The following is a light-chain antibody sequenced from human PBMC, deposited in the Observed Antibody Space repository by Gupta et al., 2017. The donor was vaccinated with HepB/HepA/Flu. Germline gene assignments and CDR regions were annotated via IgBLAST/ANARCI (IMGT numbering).Light chain of an antibody. V-gene: IGKV1-5*03. CDR2: KAS. Sequence: DIQMTQSPSTLSASVGDRVTITCRASQSISSWLAWYQQKPGKARKLLIYKASSLESGVPSRFSGSGSGTEFTLTISRLQPDDFATYYFQQYNNRTFGQGTKVEIK. CDR3: QQYNNRT. J-gene: IGKJ1*01. CDR1: QSISSW.